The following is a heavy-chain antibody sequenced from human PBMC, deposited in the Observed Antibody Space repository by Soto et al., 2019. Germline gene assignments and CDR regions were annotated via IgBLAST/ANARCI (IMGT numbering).Heavy chain of an antibody. J-gene: IGHJ6*02. V-gene: IGHV5-51*01. Sequence: PGESLKISCKGSGYSFTGYWINWVRQMPGKGLEWMGIIYPGDSDTRYSPSFQGQVTISVDKSINTAYLQWRGLKASDTAVYYCARHHGSPGSYFGMDVWGRGSTVTVSS. CDR1: GYSFTGYW. CDR3: ARHHGSPGSYFGMDV. D-gene: IGHD6-13*01. CDR2: IYPGDSDT.